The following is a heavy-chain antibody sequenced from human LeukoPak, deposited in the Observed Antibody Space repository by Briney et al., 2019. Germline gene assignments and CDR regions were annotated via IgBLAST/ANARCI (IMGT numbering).Heavy chain of an antibody. CDR1: GGSFSGYY. V-gene: IGHV4-34*01. D-gene: IGHD2-8*01. CDR3: ARGQFQIVLMVCAHIDAFDI. Sequence: SETLSLTCAVYGGSFSGYYWSWVRQPPGKGLEWIGEINHSGSTNYNPSLKSRVTISVDTSKNQFSLKLSSVTAADTAVYYCARGQFQIVLMVCAHIDAFDIWGQGTMVTVSS. J-gene: IGHJ3*02. CDR2: INHSGST.